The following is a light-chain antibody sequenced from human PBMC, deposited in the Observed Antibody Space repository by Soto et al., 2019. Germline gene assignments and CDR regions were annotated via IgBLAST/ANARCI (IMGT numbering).Light chain of an antibody. CDR1: SSDVGGYIY. CDR2: DVS. J-gene: IGLJ2*01. V-gene: IGLV2-14*03. Sequence: QSALTQPASVSGSPGQSITISCTGASSDVGGYIYVSWYQQHPGKAPKLMIYDVSNRPSGVSSRFSGSKSGNTASLTISGLQADDEADYYCSSYTSSIQFGGGTKVTVL. CDR3: SSYTSSIQ.